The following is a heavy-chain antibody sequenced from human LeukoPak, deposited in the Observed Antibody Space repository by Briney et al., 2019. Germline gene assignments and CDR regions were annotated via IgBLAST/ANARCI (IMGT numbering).Heavy chain of an antibody. CDR2: ISSSSSYI. V-gene: IGHV3-21*01. J-gene: IGHJ4*02. CDR3: ATALEQTHVDTAMVEGDY. CDR1: GFTFSSYS. Sequence: GGSLRLSCAASGFTFSSYSMNWVRQAPGKGLEWASSISSSSSYIYYADSVKGRFTISRDNAKNSLYLQMNSLRAEDTAVYYCATALEQTHVDTAMVEGDYWGQGTLVTVSS. D-gene: IGHD5-18*01.